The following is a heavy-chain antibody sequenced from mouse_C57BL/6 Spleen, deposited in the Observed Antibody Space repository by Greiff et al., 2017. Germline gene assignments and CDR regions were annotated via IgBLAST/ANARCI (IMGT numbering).Heavy chain of an antibody. Sequence: QVQLQQPGAELVKPGASVKLSCKASGYAITSYWMHWVKQRPGRGLEWIGDIYPGSGSTNYNEKFKSKATLTVDTSSSTAYMQLSSLTSEDSAVYYCAREDSSLFDYWGQGTTLTVSS. CDR3: AREDSSLFDY. CDR1: GYAITSYW. V-gene: IGHV1-55*01. J-gene: IGHJ2*01. D-gene: IGHD3-2*01. CDR2: IYPGSGST.